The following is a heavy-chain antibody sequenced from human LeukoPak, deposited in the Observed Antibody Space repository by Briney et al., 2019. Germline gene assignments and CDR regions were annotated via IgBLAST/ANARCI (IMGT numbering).Heavy chain of an antibody. CDR1: GGSFSGYY. D-gene: IGHD2-2*01. CDR3: ARGGVIVVVPAAMGSGFDN. CDR2: INHNGST. J-gene: IGHJ4*02. V-gene: IGHV4-34*01. Sequence: SETLSLTCAVYGGSFSGYYWSWIRQPPGKGLEWIGEINHNGSTNHNPSLKSRVTISVDTSKNQFSLKLSSVTAADTAVYYCARGGVIVVVPAAMGSGFDNWGQGTLVTVSS.